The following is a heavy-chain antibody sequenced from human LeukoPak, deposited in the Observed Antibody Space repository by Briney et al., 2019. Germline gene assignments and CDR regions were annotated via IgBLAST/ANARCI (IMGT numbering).Heavy chain of an antibody. J-gene: IGHJ6*03. V-gene: IGHV4-39*07. CDR2: IHFSGGT. D-gene: IGHD3-22*01. CDR3: ARESSDSRPPLGLLYYYYYMDV. CDR1: GGSFSSGTFY. Sequence: PSETLSLTCTFSGGSFSSGTFYWAWIRQPPGKGLEWIGSIHFSGGTYYNPSLKSRVTMSVDTSKNQFSLKLSSVTAADTAVYYCARESSDSRPPLGLLYYYYYMDVWGKGTTVTVSS.